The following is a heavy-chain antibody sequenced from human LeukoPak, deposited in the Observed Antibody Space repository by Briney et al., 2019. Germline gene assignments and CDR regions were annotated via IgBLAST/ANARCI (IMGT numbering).Heavy chain of an antibody. CDR1: GGTFSSYA. V-gene: IGHV1-18*01. CDR3: AWSGYYPEDYYYYYGMDV. CDR2: ISAYNGNT. J-gene: IGHJ6*02. D-gene: IGHD3-3*01. Sequence: GASVKVSCKASGGTFSSYAISWVRQAPGQGLEWMGWISAYNGNTNYAQKLQGRVTMTTDTSTSTAYMELRSLRSDDTAVYYCAWSGYYPEDYYYYYGMDVWGQGTTVTVSS.